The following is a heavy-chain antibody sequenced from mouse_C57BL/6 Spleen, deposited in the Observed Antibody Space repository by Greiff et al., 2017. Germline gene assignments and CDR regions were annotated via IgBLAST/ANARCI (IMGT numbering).Heavy chain of an antibody. CDR3: ARGDDYDGYFDC. CDR2: IYPGSGST. Sequence: QVQLQQPGAELVKPGASVKMSCKASGYTFTSYWITWVKQRPGQGLEWIGDIYPGSGSTNYNEKFKSKATLTVDTSSSTAYMQLSSLTSEDSAVYYCARGDDYDGYFDCWGQCTTLTVS. CDR1: GYTFTSYW. D-gene: IGHD2-4*01. V-gene: IGHV1-55*01. J-gene: IGHJ2*01.